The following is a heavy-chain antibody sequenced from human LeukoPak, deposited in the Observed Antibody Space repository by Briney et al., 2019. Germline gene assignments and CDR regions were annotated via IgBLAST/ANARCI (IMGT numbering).Heavy chain of an antibody. CDR3: ARRGTYQNWFDP. D-gene: IGHD3-16*01. Sequence: GGSLRLSCAASTFTFSSYWMSWVRQAPGKGLEWVATIKDDGSEKFYVDSVSGRFTISRDNAKNSLYLQMNSLRAEDTAVYYCARRGTYQNWFDPWGQGTLVTVSS. V-gene: IGHV3-7*01. CDR1: TFTFSSYW. J-gene: IGHJ5*02. CDR2: IKDDGSEK.